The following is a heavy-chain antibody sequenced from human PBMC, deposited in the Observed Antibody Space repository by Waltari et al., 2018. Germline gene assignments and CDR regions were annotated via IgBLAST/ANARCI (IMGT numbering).Heavy chain of an antibody. CDR2: INHSGGT. V-gene: IGHV4-34*01. J-gene: IGHJ4*02. CDR3: ARGHREWNYVSPLDY. CDR1: GGSFSGYY. Sequence: QVKLQLRGAGLLRPSETLTLTCAVCGGSFSGYYWSWISPPPGKGLGWPGEINHSGGTNYNPALKSRVTISVDPSKNQFSPKLSSVTAADTFVYYCARGHREWNYVSPLDYWGQGTLATVSS. D-gene: IGHD1-7*01.